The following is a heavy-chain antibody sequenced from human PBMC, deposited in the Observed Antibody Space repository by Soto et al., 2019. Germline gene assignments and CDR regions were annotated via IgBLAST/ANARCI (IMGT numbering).Heavy chain of an antibody. Sequence: QVQLQESGPRLVSPSQTLSLTCTVSGGSISSAAYCWSWIRQSPDKGLEWIGHIYDGGTTYSSPSLKGRVTISADTSETQFSLKLSSVSAADTAVHYCARGPSGDKIDYWGQGIQVPVSS. V-gene: IGHV4-30-4*01. J-gene: IGHJ4*02. CDR2: IYDGGTT. CDR3: ARGPSGDKIDY. D-gene: IGHD7-27*01. CDR1: GGSISSAAYC.